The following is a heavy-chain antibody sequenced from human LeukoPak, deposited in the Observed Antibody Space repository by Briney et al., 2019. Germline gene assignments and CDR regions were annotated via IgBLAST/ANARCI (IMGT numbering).Heavy chain of an antibody. D-gene: IGHD2-21*01. CDR3: ARHASVIAIREAFDI. Sequence: SVTLPLTCAVSGYSISSGYYWGWIRQPPGKGMEWIGTIYHSGSTYYNPSLKSRVTISVDTSKNQFSLKLSSVTAADTAVYYCARHASVIAIREAFDIWGQGTMVTVSS. CDR2: IYHSGST. CDR1: GYSISSGYY. J-gene: IGHJ3*02. V-gene: IGHV4-38-2*01.